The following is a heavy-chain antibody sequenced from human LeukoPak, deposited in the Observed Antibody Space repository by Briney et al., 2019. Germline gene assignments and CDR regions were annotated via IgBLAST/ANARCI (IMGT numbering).Heavy chain of an antibody. CDR3: ARRGTAVTGPAFDI. CDR2: IFSAGST. V-gene: IGHV3-53*01. CDR1: GFTVSTNY. Sequence: GGSLSLSCAASGFTVSTNYMSWVRQPPGKGLEWVSVIFSAGSTYYADSVKGRFTISRDNSKNTLYLQMNSLRAEDTAVYYCARRGTAVTGPAFDIWGQGTMVTVSS. J-gene: IGHJ3*02. D-gene: IGHD6-19*01.